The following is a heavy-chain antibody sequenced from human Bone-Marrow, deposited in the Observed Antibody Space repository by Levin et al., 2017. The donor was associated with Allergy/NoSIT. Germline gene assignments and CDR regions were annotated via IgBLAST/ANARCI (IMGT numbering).Heavy chain of an antibody. CDR1: GFSFYNYA. Sequence: GESLKISCAASGFSFYNYAMTWVRQAPGKGLEWVSSISDSGRSTNYTDYVKGRFTVSRDNAKNILYLQMDSLRAEDTAIYYCAKSRLLTTFDYWGQGALVIVSS. CDR2: ISDSGRST. J-gene: IGHJ4*02. D-gene: IGHD2-21*02. V-gene: IGHV3-23*01. CDR3: AKSRLLTTFDY.